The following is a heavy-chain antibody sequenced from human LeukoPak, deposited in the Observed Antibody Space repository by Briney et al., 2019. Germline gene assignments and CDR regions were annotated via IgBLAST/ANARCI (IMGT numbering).Heavy chain of an antibody. CDR2: IYYSGST. CDR1: GESISGFY. D-gene: IGHD3-10*01. CDR3: ARVSLGFVWFGELLQNPPTYYFDY. J-gene: IGHJ4*02. V-gene: IGHV4-59*12. Sequence: PSETLSLTCTVSGESISGFYWTWIRQPPGKGLEWIGYIYYSGSTNYNPSLKSRVTISVDTSKNQFSLKLSSVTAADTAVYYCARVSLGFVWFGELLQNPPTYYFDYWGQGTLVTVSS.